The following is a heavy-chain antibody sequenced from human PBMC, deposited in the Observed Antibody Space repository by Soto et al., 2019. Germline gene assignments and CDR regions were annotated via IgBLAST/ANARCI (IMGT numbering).Heavy chain of an antibody. V-gene: IGHV3-30*18. D-gene: IGHD3-10*01. CDR3: AKADNPGDYGSGSYYNALPY. Sequence: GGSLRLSCAASGLTFSSYGRHWVRQAPGKGLGGVAVISYDGSNKYYADSVKGRFTISRDNSKNTLYLQMNSLRAEDTAVYDCAKADNPGDYGSGSYYNALPYWGQGTLVTVSS. CDR1: GLTFSSYG. CDR2: ISYDGSNK. J-gene: IGHJ4*02.